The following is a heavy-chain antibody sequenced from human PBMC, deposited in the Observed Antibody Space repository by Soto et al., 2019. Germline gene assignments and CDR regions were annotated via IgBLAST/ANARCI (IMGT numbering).Heavy chain of an antibody. V-gene: IGHV4-59*01. J-gene: IGHJ3*02. D-gene: IGHD3-22*01. CDR2: IYYSGST. CDR3: ARDYVSSGYYFAFDI. Sequence: SETLYLTCTVSGGSISSYYWSWIRQPPGKGLEWIGYIYYSGSTNYNPSLKSRVTISVDTSKNQFSLKLSSVTAADTAVYYCARDYVSSGYYFAFDIWGQGTMVTVSS. CDR1: GGSISSYY.